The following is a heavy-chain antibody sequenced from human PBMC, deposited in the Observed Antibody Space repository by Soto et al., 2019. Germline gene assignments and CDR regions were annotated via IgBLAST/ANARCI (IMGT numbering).Heavy chain of an antibody. CDR1: GFTFSSYG. Sequence: GGSLRLSCGASGFTFSSYGMHWVRQAPGKGLEWVAVIWYDGSNKYYADSVKGRFTISRDNSKNTLYLQMNSLRAEDTAVYYCAREDMYYDYIWGSESLGYFDYWGQGTLVTVSS. D-gene: IGHD3-16*01. V-gene: IGHV3-33*01. CDR2: IWYDGSNK. CDR3: AREDMYYDYIWGSESLGYFDY. J-gene: IGHJ4*02.